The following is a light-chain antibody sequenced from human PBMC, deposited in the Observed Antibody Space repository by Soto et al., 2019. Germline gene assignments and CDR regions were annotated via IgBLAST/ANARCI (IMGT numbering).Light chain of an antibody. CDR2: DAS. CDR1: QSVSSY. J-gene: IGKJ1*01. Sequence: EIVLTQSPATLSLSPGERATLSCRASQSVSSYLAWYQQKPGQAPRLLLYDASNRATGIPARFSGSGSGTDFALTISSLEPEDFAVYYCQQRGNWPPSWTFGQGTKVEIK. V-gene: IGKV3-11*01. CDR3: QQRGNWPPSWT.